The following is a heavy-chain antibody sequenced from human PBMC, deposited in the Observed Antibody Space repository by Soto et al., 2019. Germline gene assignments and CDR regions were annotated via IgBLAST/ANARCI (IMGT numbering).Heavy chain of an antibody. J-gene: IGHJ4*02. V-gene: IGHV4-34*01. Sequence: QVQLQQWGAGLLKPSESLSLTCAVYGGSFSGYYCTWIRQPPGTGLEWIGEINHSGSTNYNPSLKSRVTISVDKSTNHFSLKLTSVTAADTAVYYCARDKITGLVDYWGQGTLVTVSS. CDR1: GGSFSGYY. D-gene: IGHD2-8*02. CDR2: INHSGST. CDR3: ARDKITGLVDY.